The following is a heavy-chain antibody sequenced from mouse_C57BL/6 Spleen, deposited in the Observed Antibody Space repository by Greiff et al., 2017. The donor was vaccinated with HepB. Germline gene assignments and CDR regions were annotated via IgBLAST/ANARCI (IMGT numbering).Heavy chain of an antibody. CDR3: ARRDYGRSYRYFDV. J-gene: IGHJ1*03. V-gene: IGHV1-55*01. D-gene: IGHD1-1*01. Sequence: VQLQQPGAELVKPGASVKMSCKASGYTFTSYWITWVKQRPGQGLEWIGDIYPGSGSTNYNEKFKSKATLTVDTSSSTAYMQLSSLTSEDSAVYYCARRDYGRSYRYFDVWGTGTTVTVSS. CDR1: GYTFTSYW. CDR2: IYPGSGST.